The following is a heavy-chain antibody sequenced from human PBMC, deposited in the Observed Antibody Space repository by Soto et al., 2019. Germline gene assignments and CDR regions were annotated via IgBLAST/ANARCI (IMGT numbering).Heavy chain of an antibody. J-gene: IGHJ6*03. V-gene: IGHV1-69*02. Sequence: QVQLVQSGAEVKKPGSSVKVSCKASGGTFSSYTISWVRQAPGQGLEWMGRIIPILGIANYAQKFQGRVTITADKSTSTAYMELSSLRSEDTAVYYCARNLAAGNYYYCYMDVWGKGTTVTVSS. CDR1: GGTFSSYT. D-gene: IGHD6-13*01. CDR3: ARNLAAGNYYYCYMDV. CDR2: IIPILGIA.